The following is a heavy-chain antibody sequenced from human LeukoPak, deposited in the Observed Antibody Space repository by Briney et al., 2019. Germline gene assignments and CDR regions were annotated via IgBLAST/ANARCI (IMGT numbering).Heavy chain of an antibody. V-gene: IGHV3-23*01. D-gene: IGHD1-14*01. J-gene: IGHJ4*02. CDR3: ARASWVSTTDAVR. CDR2: IRGNGDT. Sequence: GGTLRLSCAASGFNFSSFAMSWVRQGPARGLEWVSSIRGNGDTFYADSVKGRFTLYSDSSRNTVYFQLNNLRVEDTAIYYCARASWVSTTDAVRWGQGTLVTVSS. CDR1: GFNFSSFA.